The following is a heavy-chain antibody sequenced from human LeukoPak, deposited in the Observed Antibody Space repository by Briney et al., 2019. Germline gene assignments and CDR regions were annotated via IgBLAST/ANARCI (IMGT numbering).Heavy chain of an antibody. V-gene: IGHV3-7*03. CDR1: GFTFSSYW. D-gene: IGHD3-16*01. J-gene: IGHJ6*02. CDR2: INHNGNVN. Sequence: PGGSLRLSCAASGFTFSSYWMNWARQAPGKGPEWVASINHNGNVNYYVDSVKGRFTISRDNAKNSLYLQMSNLRAEDTAVYFCARGGGLDVWAKGPRSPSP. CDR3: ARGGGLDV.